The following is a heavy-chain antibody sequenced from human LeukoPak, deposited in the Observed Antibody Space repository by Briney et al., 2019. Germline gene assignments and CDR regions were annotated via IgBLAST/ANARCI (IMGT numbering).Heavy chain of an antibody. V-gene: IGHV4-59*08. CDR3: ARYRSPQVGATLDNWFDP. D-gene: IGHD1-26*01. CDR2: IYYSGST. Sequence: SETPSLTCTVSGGSISSYYWSWIRQPPGKGLEWIGYIYYSGSTNYNPSFKRRVTISVDTSKNQFSLKLSSVTAADTAVYYCARYRSPQVGATLDNWFDPWGQGTLVTVSS. J-gene: IGHJ5*02. CDR1: GGSISSYY.